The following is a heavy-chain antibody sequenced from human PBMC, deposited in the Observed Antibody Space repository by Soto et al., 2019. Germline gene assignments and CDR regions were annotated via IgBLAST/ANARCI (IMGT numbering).Heavy chain of an antibody. CDR3: ARSLRRGPPFDY. D-gene: IGHD3-10*01. J-gene: IGHJ4*02. CDR2: INHSGST. V-gene: IGHV4-34*01. Sequence: SETLSLTCAVYGWSFSGYYWNWIRQPPGKGLEWIGEINHSGSTNYNPSLKSRVTISVDTSKNQFSLKLSSVTAADTAVYYCARSLRRGPPFDYWGQGTLVTVSS. CDR1: GWSFSGYY.